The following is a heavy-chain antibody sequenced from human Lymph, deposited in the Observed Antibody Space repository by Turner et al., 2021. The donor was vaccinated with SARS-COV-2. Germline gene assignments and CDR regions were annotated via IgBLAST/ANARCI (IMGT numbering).Heavy chain of an antibody. V-gene: IGHV4-59*01. J-gene: IGHJ5*02. CDR1: GGSMNNNY. Sequence: QVQLQESGPRLVKPLETLSLTCTVSGGSMNNNYWSWIRQPPGKRLEWIGFIFYRGSTNYNPSLKSRVTISVDTSEHQFSLKLTSVTAADTAIYYCARQTVNNWVDPWGQGTLFTVSS. D-gene: IGHD2-21*02. CDR2: IFYRGST. CDR3: ARQTVNNWVDP.